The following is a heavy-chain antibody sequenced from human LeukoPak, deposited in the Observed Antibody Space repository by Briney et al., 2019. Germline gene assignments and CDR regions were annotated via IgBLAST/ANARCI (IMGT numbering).Heavy chain of an antibody. CDR2: ISGTSAHI. CDR3: ASGTIVGARGADN. J-gene: IGHJ4*02. CDR1: GFIFSTSS. V-gene: IGHV3-21*01. Sequence: GGSLRLSCSASGFIFSTSSMKWFRQAPGKALEWVSAISGTSAHIYYADSVKGRFTISRDNVKESLYLHMNSLRAEDTAVYYCASGTIVGARGADNWGQGTLVTVSS. D-gene: IGHD1-26*01.